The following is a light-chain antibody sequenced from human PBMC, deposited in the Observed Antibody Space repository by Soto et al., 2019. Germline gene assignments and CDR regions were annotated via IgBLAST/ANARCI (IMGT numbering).Light chain of an antibody. CDR3: QQRYNWPIT. J-gene: IGKJ5*01. CDR1: QSVSNNY. CDR2: GAS. Sequence: EIVLTHSPGTLSLLPGEGATHSCKASQSVSNNYLAWFQQKPGQAPRLLIYGASNRATGIPARFSGSGSGTDFTLTISSLEPEDFSVYYCQQRYNWPITFGQGTRLEIK. V-gene: IGKV3-11*01.